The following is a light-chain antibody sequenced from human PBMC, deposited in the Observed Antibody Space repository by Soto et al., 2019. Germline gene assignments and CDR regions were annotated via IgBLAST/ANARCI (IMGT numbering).Light chain of an antibody. CDR1: QSVSSY. V-gene: IGKV3-11*01. CDR3: QQRSNWPPGT. Sequence: EIVLTQSPATLSLSPGERATLSCRASQSVSSYLAWYHQKPGQAPRLLVYDASNRATGIPARFSGSGSGTDFTLTISSLEPEDFAVYYCQQRSNWPPGTFGPGTKVDIK. CDR2: DAS. J-gene: IGKJ3*01.